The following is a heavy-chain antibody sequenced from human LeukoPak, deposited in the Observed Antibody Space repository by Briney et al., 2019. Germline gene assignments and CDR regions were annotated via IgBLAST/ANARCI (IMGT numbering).Heavy chain of an antibody. CDR1: GFTFSSYA. CDR2: IDANGVAT. CDR3: AKDQSYYNWFDP. V-gene: IGHV3-23*01. Sequence: PGGSLRLSCAASGFTFSSYAMTWVRQAPGKGLEWVSSIDANGVATFYAESVKGRFSTSRDNAKNTVGLQMHSLTAEDTAVYYCAKDQSYYNWFDPWGQGTLVTVSS. J-gene: IGHJ5*02. D-gene: IGHD3-10*01.